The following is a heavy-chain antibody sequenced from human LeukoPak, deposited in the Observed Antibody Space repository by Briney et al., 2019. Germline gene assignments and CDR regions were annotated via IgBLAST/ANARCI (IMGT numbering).Heavy chain of an antibody. V-gene: IGHV3-23*01. J-gene: IGHJ4*02. CDR1: GFTFSSYA. Sequence: GGSLRLSCAASGFTFSSYAMSWVRQAPGKGLEWVSVISGSGGSTFYADSVKGRFTISRDNSKNTLYLQMNSLRAEDTAVYYCARGDIMTGYYSGGSPFDYRGQGTLVTVSS. CDR3: ARGDIMTGYYSGGSPFDY. CDR2: ISGSGGST. D-gene: IGHD3-9*01.